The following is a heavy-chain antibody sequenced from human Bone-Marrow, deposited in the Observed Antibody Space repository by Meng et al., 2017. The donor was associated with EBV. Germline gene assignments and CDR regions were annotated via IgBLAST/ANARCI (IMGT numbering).Heavy chain of an antibody. J-gene: IGHJ4*02. V-gene: IGHV3-21*01. CDR3: ARDPFGGKAYYGGDCQDY. CDR1: GFTFSSYS. D-gene: IGHD2-21*02. Sequence: EVQLVESGGGLVKPGGSLRLSCAASGFTFSSYSMTWVRQAPGKGLEWVSSISSSSSYIYYADSVKGRFTISRDNAKNSLYLQMNSLRAEDTAVYYCARDPFGGKAYYGGDCQDYWGQGTLVTVAS. CDR2: ISSSSSYI.